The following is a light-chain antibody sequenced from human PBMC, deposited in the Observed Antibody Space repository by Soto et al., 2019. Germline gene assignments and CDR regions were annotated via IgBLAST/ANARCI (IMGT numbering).Light chain of an antibody. J-gene: IGLJ2*01. CDR2: YDR. V-gene: IGLV3-21*04. CDR3: QVWDSSSDHPGV. Sequence: SYVLTQPPSVSVSPGKTASITCGGNNIGSQSVRWYQQKPGQAPVLVVFYDRVRPSGIPDRFSGSNSGNTATLTISRVEAGDEADYYCQVWDSSSDHPGVFGGGTKLTVL. CDR1: NIGSQS.